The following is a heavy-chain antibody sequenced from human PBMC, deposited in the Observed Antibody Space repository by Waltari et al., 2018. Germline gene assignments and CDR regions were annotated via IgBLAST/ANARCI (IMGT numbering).Heavy chain of an antibody. CDR3: ARDWRWGQYCFDY. D-gene: IGHD3-3*01. J-gene: IGHJ4*02. Sequence: QVQLVPSGAEVKKPGASVKVSCRASGYTFTGYYMHWVRQAPGQGLEWMGRINPNSGGTNYAQKFQGRVTMTRDTSISTAYMELSRLRSDDTAVYYCARDWRWGQYCFDYWGQGTLVTVSS. CDR1: GYTFTGYY. CDR2: INPNSGGT. V-gene: IGHV1-2*06.